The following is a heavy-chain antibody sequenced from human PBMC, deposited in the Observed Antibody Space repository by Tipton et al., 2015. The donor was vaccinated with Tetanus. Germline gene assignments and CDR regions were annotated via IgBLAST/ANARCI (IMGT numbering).Heavy chain of an antibody. CDR2: IYYSGST. Sequence: TLSLTCTVSGASISSGGYYWSWIRQHPGKGLEWVGYIYYSGSTYYNPSLKSRVTMSVDTSKNQFSLKLSSVTAADTAVYYCASHYGSGSDDAFDIWGQGTMVTVSS. J-gene: IGHJ3*02. D-gene: IGHD3-10*01. CDR3: ASHYGSGSDDAFDI. V-gene: IGHV4-31*03. CDR1: GASISSGGYY.